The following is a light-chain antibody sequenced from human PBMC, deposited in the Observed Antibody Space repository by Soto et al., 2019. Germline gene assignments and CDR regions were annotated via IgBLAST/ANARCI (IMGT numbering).Light chain of an antibody. J-gene: IGLJ1*01. CDR2: EVT. V-gene: IGLV2-8*01. CDR3: CSPAGNSHYV. CDR1: SSDVGAYNY. Sequence: QSVLTQPPSASGSPGQSVTISCTGTSSDVGAYNYASWYQQHPGKVPKLMISEVTKRPSGVPDRFSGSKSGNTASLTVSGLQVEDEADYYCCSPAGNSHYVFGTGTKVTVL.